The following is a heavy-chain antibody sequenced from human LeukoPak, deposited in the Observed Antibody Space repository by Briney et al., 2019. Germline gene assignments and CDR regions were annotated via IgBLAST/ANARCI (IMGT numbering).Heavy chain of an antibody. V-gene: IGHV1-8*01. J-gene: IGHJ4*02. CDR1: GYIFTSYD. Sequence: ASVKVSCKASGYIFTSYDINWVRQAPGQGLEWVGWIYPKNDKTGYAEKFQGRVTMTTDMSTNTAFMEMKNLTSDDTAVYFCARKLSGSSSGWYPDYWGQGTLVIVSS. CDR2: IYPKNDKT. CDR3: ARKLSGSSSGWYPDY. D-gene: IGHD6-19*01.